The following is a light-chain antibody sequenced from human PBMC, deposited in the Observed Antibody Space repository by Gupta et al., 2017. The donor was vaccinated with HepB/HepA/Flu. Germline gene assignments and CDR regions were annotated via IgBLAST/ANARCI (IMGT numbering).Light chain of an antibody. CDR3: QQDNNWPLT. CDR2: GAP. J-gene: IGKJ4*01. CDR1: QSVSSN. V-gene: IGKV3-15*01. Sequence: EIVMTQPPATLSVSPGERATLSCRASQSVSSNLAWYQQKPGQAPRLPISGAPTSSTGIPARFSGSGSVREFTLTISGLPSAAIAVLISQQDNNWPLTFGGGTKVEIK.